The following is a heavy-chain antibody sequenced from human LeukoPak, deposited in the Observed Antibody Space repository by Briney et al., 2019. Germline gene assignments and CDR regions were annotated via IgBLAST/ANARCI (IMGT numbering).Heavy chain of an antibody. D-gene: IGHD4-17*01. CDR3: ARGSPSGDYWDY. CDR2: ISSSGSTI. V-gene: IGHV3-48*03. J-gene: IGHJ4*02. CDR1: GFTFSSYE. Sequence: GGSLRLSCAASGFTFSSYEMNWVRQAPGKGLEWVSYISSSGSTIYYADSVKGRFTISRDNAKNTLYLQMNSLRAEDTAVYYCARGSPSGDYWDYWGQGTLVTASS.